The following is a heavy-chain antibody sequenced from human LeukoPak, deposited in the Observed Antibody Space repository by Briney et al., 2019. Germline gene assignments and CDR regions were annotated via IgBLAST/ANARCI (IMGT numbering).Heavy chain of an antibody. CDR2: VYYSGNT. CDR3: AALINGDPGRY. J-gene: IGHJ4*02. CDR1: GDSVTNNH. Sequence: PSETLSLTCTVSGDSVTNNHWGWIRQSPGKGLEWVGSVYYSGNTYYNPSLKRRVTMSVDASKNQFSLRVNSVTAADTAVYYCAALINGDPGRYWGQGILATVSS. D-gene: IGHD3-9*01. V-gene: IGHV4-59*05.